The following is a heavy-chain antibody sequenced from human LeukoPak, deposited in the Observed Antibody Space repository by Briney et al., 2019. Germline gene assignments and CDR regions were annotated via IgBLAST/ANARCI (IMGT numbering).Heavy chain of an antibody. D-gene: IGHD3-22*01. J-gene: IGHJ1*01. Sequence: KPGGSLRLSCVTSGFTLNLYTMNWVRQAPGKGLEWVSSITRSASPMYYADSVKGRFTISRDNARNSLYLQMNSLRDEDTAVYYCARSYYDNSGYYRHWGQGTLVSVSS. CDR1: GFTLNLYT. V-gene: IGHV3-21*01. CDR2: ITRSASPM. CDR3: ARSYYDNSGYYRH.